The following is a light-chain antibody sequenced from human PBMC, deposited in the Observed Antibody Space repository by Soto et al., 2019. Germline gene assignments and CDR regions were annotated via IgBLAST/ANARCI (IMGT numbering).Light chain of an antibody. CDR3: HQRQSWPRT. Sequence: EIVLTQSPATLSLSPGDRATLSCRASQSVADNLAWFQQKPGQGPRLLIYGASTRATGIPARFSASGSGTDFTLTISDVQPEDFALYYCHQRQSWPRTFGQGTKVDI. CDR1: QSVADN. CDR2: GAS. J-gene: IGKJ1*01. V-gene: IGKV3-11*01.